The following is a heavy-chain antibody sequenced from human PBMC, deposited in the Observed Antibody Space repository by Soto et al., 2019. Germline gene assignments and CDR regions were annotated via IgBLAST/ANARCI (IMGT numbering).Heavy chain of an antibody. CDR2: VYYTGST. D-gene: IGHD6-19*01. V-gene: IGHV4-59*01. Sequence: PSETQSLTCSVSGGSISGSYWSWIRHSPGKGLEWLGYVYYTGSTNYSPSLRSRVSISVDTSKNEFSLRLSSVTAADTAVYFCARSVAVPGAHIGYWGQGTQVTVS. CDR1: GGSISGSY. CDR3: ARSVAVPGAHIGY. J-gene: IGHJ4*02.